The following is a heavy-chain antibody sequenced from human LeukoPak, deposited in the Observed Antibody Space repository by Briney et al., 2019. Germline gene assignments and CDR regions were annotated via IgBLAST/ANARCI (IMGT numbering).Heavy chain of an antibody. J-gene: IGHJ6*03. Sequence: SETLSLTCAVSSYPITSDYYWGWIRPPPGKGLEWIGQIFHSGNAHYNPSLKSRVTMSVDTSKNQFSVNVNSVTAADTAVYFCGRAGFGTAYNRFYYYMDVWGKGATVTVSS. CDR2: IFHSGNA. CDR3: GRAGFGTAYNRFYYYMDV. V-gene: IGHV4-38-2*01. D-gene: IGHD3-16*01. CDR1: SYPITSDYY.